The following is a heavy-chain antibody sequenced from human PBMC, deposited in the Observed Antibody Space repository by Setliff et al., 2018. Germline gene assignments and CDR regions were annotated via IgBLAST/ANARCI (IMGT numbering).Heavy chain of an antibody. CDR1: GYTFTSYD. Sequence: ASVKVSCKASGYTFTSYDINWVRQATGQGLEWMGWMNPNSGNTGYAQKFQGRVTMTRNTSISTAYMELSSLRSGDTAVYYCARRVGSVGIQLPDYWGQGTLVTVS. CDR2: MNPNSGNT. V-gene: IGHV1-8*02. J-gene: IGHJ4*02. D-gene: IGHD5-18*01. CDR3: ARRVGSVGIQLPDY.